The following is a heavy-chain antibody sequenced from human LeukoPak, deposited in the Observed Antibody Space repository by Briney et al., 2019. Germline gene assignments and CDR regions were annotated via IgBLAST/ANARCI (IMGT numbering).Heavy chain of an antibody. D-gene: IGHD1-26*01. Sequence: QAGGSLSLSCAASGFTFSSYAMHWVRQAPGKGLEWVAVISYDGSNKYYADSVKGRFTISRDNSKNTLYLQMNSLRAEDTAVYYCARDRSYYGFDYWGQGTLVTVSS. CDR3: ARDRSYYGFDY. CDR1: GFTFSSYA. V-gene: IGHV3-30*04. CDR2: ISYDGSNK. J-gene: IGHJ4*02.